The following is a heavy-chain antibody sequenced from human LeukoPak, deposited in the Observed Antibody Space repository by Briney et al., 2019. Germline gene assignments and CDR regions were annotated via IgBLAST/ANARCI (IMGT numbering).Heavy chain of an antibody. CDR1: GYTLTELS. J-gene: IGHJ4*02. V-gene: IGHV1-24*01. CDR3: ATPGPVEMATRSWYYFDY. CDR2: FDPEDGET. D-gene: IGHD5-24*01. Sequence: ASVKVSCTVSGYTLTELSMHWVRQAPGKGLEWMGGFDPEDGETIYAQKFQGRVTMTEDTSTDTAYMELSSLRSEDTAVYYCATPGPVEMATRSWYYFDYWGQGTLVTVSS.